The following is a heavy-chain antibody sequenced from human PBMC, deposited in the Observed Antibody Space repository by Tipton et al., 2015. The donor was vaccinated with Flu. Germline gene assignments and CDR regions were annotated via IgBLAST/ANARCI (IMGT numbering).Heavy chain of an antibody. Sequence: VQLVQSGGGLVQPGGSLRLSCVASGFIFSSHWMTWFRQAPGKGLEWVANINPDGSDKYFVDSVKGRFTISRDNAKNSLFLQTDSLRVEDTAVYFCARVEGSFFYVYWGQGTLVSVSS. D-gene: IGHD2/OR15-2a*01. CDR1: GFIFSSHW. J-gene: IGHJ4*02. CDR3: ARVEGSFFYVY. CDR2: INPDGSDK. V-gene: IGHV3-7*01.